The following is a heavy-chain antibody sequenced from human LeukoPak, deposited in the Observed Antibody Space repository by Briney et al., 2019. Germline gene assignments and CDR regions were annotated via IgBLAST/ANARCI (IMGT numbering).Heavy chain of an antibody. CDR2: FDPEDGET. CDR3: ATADDGIRDAYNWFDP. CDR1: GYTLTELS. D-gene: IGHD5-24*01. Sequence: ASVKVSCKVSGYTLTELSMHCVRQAPGKGLEWMGGFDPEDGETIYAQKFQGRVTMTEDTSTDTAYMELSSLRSEDTAVYFCATADDGIRDAYNWFDPWGQGTLVTVSS. J-gene: IGHJ5*02. V-gene: IGHV1-24*01.